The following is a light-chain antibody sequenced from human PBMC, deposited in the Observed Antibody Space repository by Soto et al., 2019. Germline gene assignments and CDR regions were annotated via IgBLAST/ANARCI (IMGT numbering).Light chain of an antibody. CDR1: SSVFATSKL. V-gene: IGLV2-23*02. Sequence: QYVVAQPAYVSGAPGQSITFSCTGNSSVFATSKLDAWYQHHAGKASTLLIYDVSKRLSGVSNRFSGSMSGITASLTISELQADDEADYYCCSYAGISTHDFGTGTKVTVL. J-gene: IGLJ1*01. CDR3: CSYAGISTHD. CDR2: DVS.